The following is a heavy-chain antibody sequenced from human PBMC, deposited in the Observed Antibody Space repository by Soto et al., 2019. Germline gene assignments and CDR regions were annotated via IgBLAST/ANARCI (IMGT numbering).Heavy chain of an antibody. CDR3: ARGGGRQQLVFAY. J-gene: IGHJ4*02. V-gene: IGHV1-2*04. CDR2: INPNSGGT. Sequence: GASVKVSCKASGYTFSDYQMHWVRQAPGQGLEWMGWINPNSGGTNYAQKFQGWVTMTRDTSISTAYMELRRLRSDDTAVYYCARGGGRQQLVFAYWGQGTLVTVSS. D-gene: IGHD6-13*01. CDR1: GYTFSDYQ.